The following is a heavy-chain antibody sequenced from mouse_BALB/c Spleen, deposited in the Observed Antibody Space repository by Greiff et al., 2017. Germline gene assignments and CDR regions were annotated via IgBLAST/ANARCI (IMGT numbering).Heavy chain of an antibody. CDR3: AREGDAMDY. CDR2: ISSGSSTI. J-gene: IGHJ4*01. Sequence: EVKLVESGGGLVQPGGSRKPSCAASGFTFSSFGMHWVRQAPEKGLEWVAYISSGSSTIYYADTVKGRFTISRDNPKNTLFLQMTSLRSEDTAMYYCAREGDAMDYWGQGTSVTVSS. V-gene: IGHV5-17*02. CDR1: GFTFSSFG.